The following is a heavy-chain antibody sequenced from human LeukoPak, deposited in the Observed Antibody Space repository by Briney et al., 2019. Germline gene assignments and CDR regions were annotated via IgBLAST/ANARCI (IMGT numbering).Heavy chain of an antibody. CDR1: GFTFDDYA. CDR2: ISWNSGGI. CDR3: SRVSAYTTSSGEFDY. V-gene: IGHV3-9*01. Sequence: QTGGSLRLSCAASGFTFDDYAMHWVRQAPGKGLEWVSGISWNSGGIAYADSVKGRFTISRDNAKNSLYLQMNSLRAEDTALYYCSRVSAYTTSSGEFDYWGQGTLVTVSS. D-gene: IGHD6-6*01. J-gene: IGHJ4*02.